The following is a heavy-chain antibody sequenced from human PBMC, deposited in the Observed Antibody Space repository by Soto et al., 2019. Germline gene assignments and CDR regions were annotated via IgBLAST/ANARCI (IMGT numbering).Heavy chain of an antibody. CDR1: GGSISSGGYY. CDR2: IYYSGST. J-gene: IGHJ6*02. Sequence: SETLSLTCTVSGGSISSGGYYWSWIRQHPGKGLEWIGYIYYSGSTYYNPSLKSRVTMSVDTSKNQFSLKLSSVTAADTAVYYCAINKVGVRRGGAADYGMDVWGQGTTVTVSS. CDR3: AINKVGVRRGGAADYGMDV. V-gene: IGHV4-31*03. D-gene: IGHD6-13*01.